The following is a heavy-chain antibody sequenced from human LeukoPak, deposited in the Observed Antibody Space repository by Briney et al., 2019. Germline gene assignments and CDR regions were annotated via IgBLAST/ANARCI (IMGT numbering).Heavy chain of an antibody. CDR1: GFTFSSYG. CDR3: ARGPVGDWESGSYSYFQH. CDR2: IRYDGSNK. Sequence: PGGSLRLSCAASGFTFSSYGMHWVRQAPGKGLEWVAFIRYDGSNKYYADSVKGRFTISRDNSKNTLYLQMNSLRAEDTAVYYCARGPVGDWESGSYSYFQHWGQGTLVTVSS. D-gene: IGHD1-26*01. V-gene: IGHV3-30*02. J-gene: IGHJ1*01.